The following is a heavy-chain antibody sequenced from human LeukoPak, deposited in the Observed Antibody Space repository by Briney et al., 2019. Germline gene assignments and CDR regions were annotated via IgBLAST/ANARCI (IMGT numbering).Heavy chain of an antibody. CDR3: ARGILPAGQYYYYYSYMDV. J-gene: IGHJ6*03. V-gene: IGHV4-61*02. Sequence: SQTLSLTCTVSGGSISSGSYYWSWIRQPAGKGLEWIGRIYTSGSTNYNPSLKSRVTISVDTSKNQFSLNLSSVTAADTAVYYCARGILPAGQYYYYYSYMDVWGKGTTVTVSS. D-gene: IGHD2-2*01. CDR1: GGSISSGSYY. CDR2: IYTSGST.